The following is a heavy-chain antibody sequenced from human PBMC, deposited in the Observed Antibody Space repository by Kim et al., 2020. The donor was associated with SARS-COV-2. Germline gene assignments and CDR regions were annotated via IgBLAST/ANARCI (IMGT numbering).Heavy chain of an antibody. Sequence: KGRLTISRDNSKNTLYLQMNSLRAEDTAVYYCAKHRLDCGGDCSSSFDYWGQGTLVTVSS. J-gene: IGHJ4*02. D-gene: IGHD2-21*02. CDR3: AKHRLDCGGDCSSSFDY. V-gene: IGHV3-23*01.